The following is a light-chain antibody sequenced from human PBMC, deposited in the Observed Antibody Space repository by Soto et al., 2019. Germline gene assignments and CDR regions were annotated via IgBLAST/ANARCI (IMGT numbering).Light chain of an antibody. CDR1: QSISSY. V-gene: IGKV1-17*01. CDR3: LQHENLPV. J-gene: IGKJ1*01. Sequence: DIQMTQSPSSLSASVGDRVTITCRASQSISSYLNWYQQKPGKAPKCLIYAASSLQSGVPSRFSGSGSGTEFTLTISSLQPEDFATYYCLQHENLPVFGPGTKVDIK. CDR2: AAS.